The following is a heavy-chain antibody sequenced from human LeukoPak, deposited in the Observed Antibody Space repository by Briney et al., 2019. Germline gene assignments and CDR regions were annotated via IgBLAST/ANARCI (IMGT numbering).Heavy chain of an antibody. J-gene: IGHJ5*02. Sequence: ASVKVSCKASGYTFTSYDINWVRQATGQGLEWMGWMNPNSGGTNYAQKFQGRVTMTRDTSISTAYMELSRLRSDDTAVYYCARVCIAAADNNWFDPWGQGTLVTVSS. CDR3: ARVCIAAADNNWFDP. D-gene: IGHD6-13*01. V-gene: IGHV1-2*02. CDR2: MNPNSGGT. CDR1: GYTFTSYD.